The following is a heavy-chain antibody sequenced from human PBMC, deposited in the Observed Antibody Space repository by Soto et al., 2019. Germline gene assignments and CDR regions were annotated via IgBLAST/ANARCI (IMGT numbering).Heavy chain of an antibody. CDR2: IWYDGSNK. V-gene: IGHV3-33*01. CDR1: GFKLSNYG. CDR3: AREVELTPMDYYSGMDV. Sequence: GGRLRVSKGASGFKLSNYGMHWVRQAPGKGLEWVAVIWYDGSNKYYADSVKGRFTISRDNSKNTLYLQMNSLRAEDTAVYYCAREVELTPMDYYSGMDVWGQGTTVTVSS. D-gene: IGHD1-7*01. J-gene: IGHJ6*02.